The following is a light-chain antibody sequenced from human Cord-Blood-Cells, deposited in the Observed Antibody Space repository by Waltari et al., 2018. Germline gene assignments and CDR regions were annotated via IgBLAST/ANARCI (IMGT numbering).Light chain of an antibody. Sequence: SYELTQPPSVSVSPGQTASITCPGDKLGDKYACWYQQKPGPSPVLVISQDSKRPPGIPVRFTGSNSGNTATLTISGTQAMDEADYYCQAWDSSTAWVFGGGTKLTVL. J-gene: IGLJ3*02. V-gene: IGLV3-1*01. CDR1: KLGDKY. CDR3: QAWDSSTAWV. CDR2: QDS.